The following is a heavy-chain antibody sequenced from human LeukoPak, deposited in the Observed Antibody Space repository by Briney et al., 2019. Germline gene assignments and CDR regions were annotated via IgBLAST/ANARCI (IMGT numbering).Heavy chain of an antibody. D-gene: IGHD1-1*01. CDR2: ISGSGGRT. V-gene: IGHV3-23*01. CDR3: AKDTTGTEPYYGMDV. Sequence: GGSLRLSCAASGFTFSNYAMSWVCQAPGKGLEWVSGISGSGGRTYYADSVKGRFTISRDNSKNTLYLQMNSLRAEDTAVYYCAKDTTGTEPYYGMDVWGQGTTVTVSS. CDR1: GFTFSNYA. J-gene: IGHJ6*02.